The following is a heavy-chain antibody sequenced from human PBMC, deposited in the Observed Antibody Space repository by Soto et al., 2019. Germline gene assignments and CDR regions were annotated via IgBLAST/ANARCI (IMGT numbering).Heavy chain of an antibody. CDR2: IYYSGST. Sequence: SETLSLTCTVSGGSISSYYWSWIRQPPGKGLEWIGYIYYSGSTNYNPSLKSRVTISVDTSKNQFSLKLSSVTAADTAVYYCARAPIFEYSSSAYMDVWGQGTTVTVSS. CDR3: ARAPIFEYSSSAYMDV. V-gene: IGHV4-59*01. J-gene: IGHJ6*02. D-gene: IGHD6-6*01. CDR1: GGSISSYY.